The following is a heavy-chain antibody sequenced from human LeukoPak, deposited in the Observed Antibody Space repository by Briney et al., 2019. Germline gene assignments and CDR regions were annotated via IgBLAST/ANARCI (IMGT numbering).Heavy chain of an antibody. CDR1: GYTFTSYG. J-gene: IGHJ5*02. CDR3: ARLAGYYDILTGYLRGNWFDP. Sequence: ASVKVSCKASGYTFTSYGISWVRQAPGQGLEWMGWISAYNGNTNYAQKLQGRVTMTTDTSTSTAYMELRSLRSDDTAVYYCARLAGYYDILTGYLRGNWFDPWGQGTLVTVSS. CDR2: ISAYNGNT. V-gene: IGHV1-18*01. D-gene: IGHD3-9*01.